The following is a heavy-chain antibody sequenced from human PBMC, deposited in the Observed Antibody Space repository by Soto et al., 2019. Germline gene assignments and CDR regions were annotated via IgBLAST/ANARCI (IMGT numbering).Heavy chain of an antibody. Sequence: GGSLRLSCAASGFTFSSYAMSWVRQAPGKGLEWVSAISGSGGSTYYADSVKGRFTISRDNSKNKLYLKMNRLRAEDTAVYYCAKPQGAARSIYYYGMDVWGQGTTVTVSS. V-gene: IGHV3-23*01. J-gene: IGHJ6*02. CDR3: AKPQGAARSIYYYGMDV. D-gene: IGHD6-6*01. CDR2: ISGSGGST. CDR1: GFTFSSYA.